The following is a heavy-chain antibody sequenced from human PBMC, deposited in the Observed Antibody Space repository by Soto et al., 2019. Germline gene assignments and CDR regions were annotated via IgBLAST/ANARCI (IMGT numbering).Heavy chain of an antibody. CDR3: ARSSYTSSRFDS. J-gene: IGHJ4*02. V-gene: IGHV3-74*01. CDR2: INSDGSTT. D-gene: IGHD6-13*01. Sequence: GESLKISCAASGFTFSTYWMVWVRRAPGKGLVWVSRINSDGSTTNYADSVNGRFTISRDNAKNTLYLQMNNLRAEDTALYYCARSSYTSSRFDSWGQGTLVTVSS. CDR1: GFTFSTYW.